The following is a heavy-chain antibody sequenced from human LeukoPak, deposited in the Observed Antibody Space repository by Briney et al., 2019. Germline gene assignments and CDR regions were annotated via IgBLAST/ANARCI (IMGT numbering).Heavy chain of an antibody. D-gene: IGHD3-3*01. Sequence: SETLSLTCTVSGGSISSYYWSWIRQPPGKGLEWIGYIYYGGSTNYNPSLKSRVTISVDTSKNQFSLKLSSVTAADTAVCYCARVTIFGVVNWFDPWGQGTLVTVSS. CDR1: GGSISSYY. J-gene: IGHJ5*02. CDR2: IYYGGST. CDR3: ARVTIFGVVNWFDP. V-gene: IGHV4-59*01.